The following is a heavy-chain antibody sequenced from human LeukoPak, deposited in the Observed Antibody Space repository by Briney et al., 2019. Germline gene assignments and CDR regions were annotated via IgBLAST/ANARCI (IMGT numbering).Heavy chain of an antibody. V-gene: IGHV3-7*01. D-gene: IGHD2-15*01. CDR3: ARHDHYSGGSCVY. J-gene: IGHJ4*02. Sequence: GGSLRLSCAASGFTFSSYWMSWVPQAPGNGLEWVANIKQDGSEKYYVDSVKGRFTICRDNAKNSLYLQMNSLRAEDTAVYYCARHDHYSGGSCVYWGQGTLVTVSS. CDR2: IKQDGSEK. CDR1: GFTFSSYW.